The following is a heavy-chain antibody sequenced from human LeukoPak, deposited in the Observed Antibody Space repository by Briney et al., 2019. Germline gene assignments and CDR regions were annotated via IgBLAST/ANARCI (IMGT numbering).Heavy chain of an antibody. CDR2: IYTSETT. Sequence: SETLSLTCTVSGGSISTYFWSWIRQPAGKGLEWIGRIYTSETTNYNPSLKSRVSMSVDTSKNQFSLKLSSVTAADTAVYYCARHPLGAPHFYWGQGTLVTVSS. CDR3: ARHPLGAPHFY. D-gene: IGHD3-3*02. CDR1: GGSISTYF. V-gene: IGHV4-4*07. J-gene: IGHJ4*02.